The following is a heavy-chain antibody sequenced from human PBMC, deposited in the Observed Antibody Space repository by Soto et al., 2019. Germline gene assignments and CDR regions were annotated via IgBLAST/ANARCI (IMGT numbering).Heavy chain of an antibody. V-gene: IGHV1-69*02. CDR1: GDTFNFYS. J-gene: IGHJ4*02. CDR2: VNLIVIMS. CDR3: ASSYGSGYRAFDY. D-gene: IGHD3-10*01. Sequence: QVQLVQSGAEVKRPGSSVKVSCKASGDTFNFYSINWVRQAPGLGLEWMGRVNLIVIMSIYAQKFQGRVTMTADKSTSTAYMELSSLRSEDTAIYYCASSYGSGYRAFDYWGQGALVTVSS.